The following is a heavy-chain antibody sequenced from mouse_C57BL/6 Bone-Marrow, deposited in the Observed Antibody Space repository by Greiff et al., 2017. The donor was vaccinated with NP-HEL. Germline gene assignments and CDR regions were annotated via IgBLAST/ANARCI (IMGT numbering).Heavy chain of an antibody. J-gene: IGHJ2*01. Sequence: EVKLVESGAELVRPGASVKLSCTASGFNIKDDYMHWVKQRPEQGLEWIGWIDPENGDTEYASKFQGKATITADTSSNTAYLQLSSLTSEDTAVYYCTPLTQRDYWGQGTTLTVSS. CDR3: TPLTQRDY. CDR2: IDPENGDT. V-gene: IGHV14-4*01. CDR1: GFNIKDDY.